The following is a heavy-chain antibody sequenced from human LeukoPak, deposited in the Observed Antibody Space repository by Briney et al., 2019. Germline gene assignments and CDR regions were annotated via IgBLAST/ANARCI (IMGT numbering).Heavy chain of an antibody. V-gene: IGHV4-39*07. CDR3: ARPGYYGESNWYFDL. CDR2: IYYSGST. Sequence: PSETLSLTCTVSGGSISRSRDYWGWIRQPPGKGLEWIGSIYYSGSTYYNPSLKSRVTISGDTSKNRFSLKLSSVTATDTAVYYCARPGYYGESNWYFDLWGRGTLVTVSS. D-gene: IGHD4-17*01. J-gene: IGHJ2*01. CDR1: GGSISRSRDY.